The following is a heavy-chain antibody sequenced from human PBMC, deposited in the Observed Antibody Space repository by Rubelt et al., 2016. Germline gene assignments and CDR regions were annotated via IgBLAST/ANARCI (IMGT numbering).Heavy chain of an antibody. Sequence: QVQLQESGPGLVKPSETLSLTCTVSGGSISSSHSYWGWVRQPPGKGLEWVALISYDGSDKYYADSVKGRFTISRDNFKNTLYLQMNSLRAEDTAVYYCARSSSANDYWGQGTLVTVSS. V-gene: IGHV3-30*03. CDR3: ARSSSANDY. CDR2: ISYDGSDK. J-gene: IGHJ4*02. D-gene: IGHD6-13*01. CDR1: GGSISSS.